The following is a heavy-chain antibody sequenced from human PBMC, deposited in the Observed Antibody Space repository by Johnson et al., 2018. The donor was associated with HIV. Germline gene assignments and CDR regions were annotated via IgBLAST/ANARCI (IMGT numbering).Heavy chain of an antibody. V-gene: IGHV3-20*04. J-gene: IGHJ3*02. CDR1: RFTFSNYD. CDR3: ARAGARAFDI. CDR2: INWNGGST. D-gene: IGHD1-26*01. Sequence: VQLVESGGGLVQPGGSLRLSCAASRFTFSNYDMYWVRQVTGKGLEWVSGINWNGGSTAYAASVKGRFIIARDNARNSLYLQMNSLRAEDTALYYCARAGARAFDIWGQGTMVTVSS.